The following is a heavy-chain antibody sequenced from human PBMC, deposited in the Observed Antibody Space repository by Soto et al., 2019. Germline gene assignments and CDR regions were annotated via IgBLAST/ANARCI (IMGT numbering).Heavy chain of an antibody. V-gene: IGHV5-10-1*01. CDR2: IDPSDSQT. J-gene: IGHJ4*02. D-gene: IGHD2-8*02. Sequence: GESLKISCKGSGYSFAGYWITWVRQKPGKGLEWMGRIDPSDSQTYYSPSFRGHVTISATRSTTTVFLQWSSLRASDTAMYYCARQIYDSDTGPNFQYYFDSWGQGTPVTVSS. CDR1: GYSFAGYW. CDR3: ARQIYDSDTGPNFQYYFDS.